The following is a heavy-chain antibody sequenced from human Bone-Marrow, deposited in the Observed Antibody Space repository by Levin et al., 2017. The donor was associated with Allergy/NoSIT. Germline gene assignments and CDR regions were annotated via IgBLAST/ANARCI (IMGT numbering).Heavy chain of an antibody. V-gene: IGHV4-39*07. CDR3: ASRYYYGSGSYDGFDY. CDR2: IYYSGST. CDR1: GGSISSSSYY. D-gene: IGHD3-10*01. J-gene: IGHJ4*02. Sequence: SETLSLTCTVSGGSISSSSYYWGWIRQPPGKGLEWIGSIYYSGSTYYNPSLKSRVTISVDTSKNQFSLKLSSVTAADTAVYYCASRYYYGSGSYDGFDYWGQGTLVTVSS.